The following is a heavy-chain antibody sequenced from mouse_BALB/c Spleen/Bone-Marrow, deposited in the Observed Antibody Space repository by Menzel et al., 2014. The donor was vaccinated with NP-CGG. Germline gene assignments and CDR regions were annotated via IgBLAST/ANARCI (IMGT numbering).Heavy chain of an antibody. D-gene: IGHD1-1*01. CDR1: GFTFSSFG. V-gene: IGHV5-17*02. Sequence: EVQVVESGGGLVQPGGSRKLPCAASGFTFSSFGMHWVRQAPEKGLEWVAYISSGSSTIYYAATVKGRFTISRDNPKNTLFLQMTSLRSEDTAMYYCARSGYYGSSPYYAMDYWGQGTSFTVSS. J-gene: IGHJ4*01. CDR2: ISSGSSTI. CDR3: ARSGYYGSSPYYAMDY.